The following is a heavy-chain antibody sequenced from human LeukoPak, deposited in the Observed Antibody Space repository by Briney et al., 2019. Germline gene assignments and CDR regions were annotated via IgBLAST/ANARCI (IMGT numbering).Heavy chain of an antibody. V-gene: IGHV4-4*07. D-gene: IGHD3-22*01. CDR1: GGSISDYY. J-gene: IGHJ4*02. CDR2: IYSSGST. Sequence: SETLSLTCTVSGGSISDYYWSWIRQPAGKGLEWIGRIYSSGSTNYNPSLKSRVTMSVDTSKNQFSLKLTSVTAADTAVYYCARSYSSGYYLFDYWGQGTLVTVSS. CDR3: ARSYSSGYYLFDY.